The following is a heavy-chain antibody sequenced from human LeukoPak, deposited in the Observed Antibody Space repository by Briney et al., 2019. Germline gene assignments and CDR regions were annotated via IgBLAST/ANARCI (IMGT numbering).Heavy chain of an antibody. Sequence: ASVKVSCKASGYTFTGYYMHWVRQAPGQGRKWMGWINPNSGGTNYAQKFQGRVTMTRDTSISTAYMELSRLRSDDTAVYYCARGIAAAAPGVEYWGQGTLVTVSS. CDR1: GYTFTGYY. J-gene: IGHJ4*02. CDR3: ARGIAAAAPGVEY. CDR2: INPNSGGT. V-gene: IGHV1-2*02. D-gene: IGHD6-13*01.